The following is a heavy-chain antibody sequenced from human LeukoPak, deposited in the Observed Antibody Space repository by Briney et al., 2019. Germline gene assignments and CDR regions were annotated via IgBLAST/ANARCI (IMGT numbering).Heavy chain of an antibody. CDR3: ARDVSDYHILTAYKSDMAY. Sequence: ASVKVSCKASGYTFTGYYMHWVRQAPGQGREWMGRINPNSGGTNYAQKFRGRVTMTRDTSISTAYMELSRLRSDDTAAYHCARDVSDYHILTAYKSDMAYWGQGTLVTVSS. CDR2: INPNSGGT. V-gene: IGHV1-2*06. D-gene: IGHD3-9*01. J-gene: IGHJ4*02. CDR1: GYTFTGYY.